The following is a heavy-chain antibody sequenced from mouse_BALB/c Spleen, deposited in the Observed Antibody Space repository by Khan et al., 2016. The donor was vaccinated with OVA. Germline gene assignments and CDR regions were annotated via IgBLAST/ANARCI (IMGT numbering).Heavy chain of an antibody. CDR3: TMDFHYWGSGGARDS. Sequence: QVRLQQSGAELARPGASVKLSCKASGYTFTSYSMHWIKQRPGQGLEWIGNINPSNAYTNYNEKFKDKATLTADKSSSTAYMQLSSLTSEDFAVSYLTMDFHYWGSGGARDSWVQGTSVTVSS. D-gene: IGHD1-1*01. CDR1: GYTFTSYS. V-gene: IGHV1-4*01. J-gene: IGHJ4*01. CDR2: INPSNAYT.